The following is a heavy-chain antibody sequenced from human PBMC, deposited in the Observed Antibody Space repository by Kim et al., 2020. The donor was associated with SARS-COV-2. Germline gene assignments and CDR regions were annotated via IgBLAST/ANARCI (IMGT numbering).Heavy chain of an antibody. CDR1: GYTFTSYG. Sequence: ASVKVSCKASGYTFTSYGISWVRQAPGQGLEWMGWISAYNGNTNYAQKLQGRVTMTTDTSTSTAYMELRSLRSDDTAVYYCAGRMKNIVVVPAAIEDWFDPWGQGTLVTVSS. CDR3: AGRMKNIVVVPAAIEDWFDP. J-gene: IGHJ5*02. D-gene: IGHD2-2*01. V-gene: IGHV1-18*04. CDR2: ISAYNGNT.